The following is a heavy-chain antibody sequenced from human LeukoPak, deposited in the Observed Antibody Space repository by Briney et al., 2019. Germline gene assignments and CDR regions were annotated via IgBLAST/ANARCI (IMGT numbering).Heavy chain of an antibody. J-gene: IGHJ5*02. Sequence: SETLSLTCAVYGGSFSGYYWSWIRQPPGKGLEWIGEINHSGSTNYNPSLKSRVTISVDTSKNQFSLKLSSVTAADTAVYYCARVTDNCSSTSCRGYNWFDPWGQGTLVTVSS. V-gene: IGHV4-34*01. CDR2: INHSGST. CDR1: GGSFSGYY. CDR3: ARVTDNCSSTSCRGYNWFDP. D-gene: IGHD2-2*01.